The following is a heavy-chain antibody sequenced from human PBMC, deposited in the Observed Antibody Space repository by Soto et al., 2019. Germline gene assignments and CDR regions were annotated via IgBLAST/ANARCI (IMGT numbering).Heavy chain of an antibody. CDR2: LYYSGTT. CDR1: GGSIRSTTYY. CDR3: ATLVANYGSSSGWFDP. D-gene: IGHD6-6*01. V-gene: IGHV4-39*01. J-gene: IGHJ5*02. Sequence: QLQLQESGPGPVKPSETLSLTCTVSGGSIRSTTYYWVWTRQSPGRGLEWIGSLYYSGTTYYNPSLKSRLTISVDTSKNQFSLKLRSVTAADTAVYYCATLVANYGSSSGWFDPWGQGSLVIVSS.